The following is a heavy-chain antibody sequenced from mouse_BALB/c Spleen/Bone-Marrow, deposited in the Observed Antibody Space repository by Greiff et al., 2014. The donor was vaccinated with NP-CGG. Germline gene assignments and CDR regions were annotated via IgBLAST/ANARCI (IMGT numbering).Heavy chain of an antibody. D-gene: IGHD1-1*02. CDR3: ASSGERYGAMDY. CDR1: GFTFSDFY. Sequence: VQLKESGGDLVKPGGSLKLSCAASGFTFSDFYMFWFRQTPEKRLEWVATISDGGTYTYYPDNVKGRFTISRDNAKNNLYLQMSSRKSEDTAMYYCASSGERYGAMDYWGQGTSVTVSS. V-gene: IGHV5-4*02. J-gene: IGHJ4*01. CDR2: ISDGGTYT.